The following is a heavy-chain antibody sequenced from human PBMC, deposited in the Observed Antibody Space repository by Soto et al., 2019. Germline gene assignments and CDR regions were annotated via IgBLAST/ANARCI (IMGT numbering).Heavy chain of an antibody. V-gene: IGHV3-33*01. CDR2: IWYDGSNK. CDR1: GFTFSSYG. D-gene: IGHD3-3*02. Sequence: HPGGSLRLSCAASGFTFSSYGMHWVRQAPGKGLEWVAVIWYDGSNKYYADSVKGRFTISRDNSKNTLYLQMNSLRAEDTAVYYCARDAAGHFWSGLGAWYYYYGMDVWGQGTTVTVSS. J-gene: IGHJ6*02. CDR3: ARDAAGHFWSGLGAWYYYYGMDV.